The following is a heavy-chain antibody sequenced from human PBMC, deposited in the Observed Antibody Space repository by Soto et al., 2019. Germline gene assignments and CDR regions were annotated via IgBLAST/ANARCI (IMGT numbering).Heavy chain of an antibody. CDR2: IYYSGST. J-gene: IGHJ3*02. CDR3: ARRTPPDGDLLDI. CDR1: GGSISSYY. D-gene: IGHD4-17*01. Sequence: SETLSLTCTVSGGSISSYYWSWIRQPPGKGLEWIGYIYYSGSTSYNPSLKSRVTISVDTSKNQFSLKLSSVTAADTAVYYCARRTPPDGDLLDIWGQGTMVTVSS. V-gene: IGHV4-59*08.